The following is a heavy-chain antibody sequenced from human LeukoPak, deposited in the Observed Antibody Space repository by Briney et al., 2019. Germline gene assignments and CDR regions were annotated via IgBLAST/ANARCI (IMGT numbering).Heavy chain of an antibody. CDR2: ISGSGGST. V-gene: IGHV3-23*01. CDR3: AKVHPMVRGVAFDY. CDR1: GLSFSGYA. J-gene: IGHJ4*02. D-gene: IGHD3-10*01. Sequence: GGSLRLFCAVSGLSFSGYAMRWVREARGKGREWVSAISGSGGSTYYADSVKGRFTISRDNSKNTLYLQMNSLRAEDTAVYYCAKVHPMVRGVAFDYWGQGTLVTVSS.